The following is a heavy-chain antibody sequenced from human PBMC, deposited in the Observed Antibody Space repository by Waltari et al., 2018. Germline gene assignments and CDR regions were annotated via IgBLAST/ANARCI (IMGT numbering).Heavy chain of an antibody. V-gene: IGHV4-59*11. CDR2: IYYSGST. CDR1: GGSISSHY. Sequence: QVQLQESGPGLVKPSETLSLTCTVPGGSISSHYWSWIRTPPGKGLEWIGYIYYSGSTNYTPSLKSRVTISVDTSKNQFSLKLSSVTAADTAVYYCARGRSSGWYRKYFDYWGQGTLVTVSS. D-gene: IGHD6-19*01. CDR3: ARGRSSGWYRKYFDY. J-gene: IGHJ4*02.